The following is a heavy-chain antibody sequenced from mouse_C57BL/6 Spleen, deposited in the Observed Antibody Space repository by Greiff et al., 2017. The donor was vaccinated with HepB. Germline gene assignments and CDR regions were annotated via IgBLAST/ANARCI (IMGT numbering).Heavy chain of an antibody. CDR3: TGLTTRFDY. Sequence: EVKLQESGGGLVQPGGSMKLSCVASGFTFSNYWMNWVRQSPEKGLEWVAQIRLKSDNYATHYAESVKGRFTISRDDSKSSVYLQMNNLRAEDTGIYYCTGLTTRFDYWGQGTTLTVSS. CDR2: IRLKSDNYAT. V-gene: IGHV6-3*01. D-gene: IGHD1-1*01. J-gene: IGHJ2*01. CDR1: GFTFSNYW.